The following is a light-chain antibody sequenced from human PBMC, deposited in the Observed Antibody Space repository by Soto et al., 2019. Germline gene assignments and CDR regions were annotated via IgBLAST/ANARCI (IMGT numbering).Light chain of an antibody. V-gene: IGLV2-23*02. CDR2: EVS. CDR3: CSSAGSSTPYV. CDR1: SSDVGSYNL. J-gene: IGLJ1*01. Sequence: QSALTQPASVSGSPGQSINISCTGTSSDVGSYNLVSWYQQHPGKAPKLMIFEVSKRPSGLSNRFSASKSGNTASLTISGLQAEDEADYYCCSSAGSSTPYVLGTGTKLTVL.